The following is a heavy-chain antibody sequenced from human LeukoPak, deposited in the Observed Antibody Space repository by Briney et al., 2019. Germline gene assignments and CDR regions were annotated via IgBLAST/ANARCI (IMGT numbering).Heavy chain of an antibody. D-gene: IGHD2/OR15-2a*01. J-gene: IGHJ4*02. CDR2: IRSDGSDT. V-gene: IGHV3-74*01. CDR1: GFTFSDTW. CDR3: ARDWFHAIGY. Sequence: GGSLRLSCAASGFTFSDTWMHWVRQAPGEGLVWVSRIRSDGSDTRYAESVKGRFTISRDNAKNTLYLQMNSLRAEDTAVYYCARDWFHAIGYWGQGTLVTVSS.